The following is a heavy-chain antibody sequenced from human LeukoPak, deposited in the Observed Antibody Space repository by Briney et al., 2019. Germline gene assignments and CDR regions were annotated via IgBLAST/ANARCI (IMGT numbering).Heavy chain of an antibody. D-gene: IGHD4-23*01. V-gene: IGHV4-59*01. CDR3: ARELVATVVTPDAFDI. CDR1: GGSISSYY. J-gene: IGHJ3*02. Sequence: SETLSLTCTVSGGSISSYYWGWIRQPPGKGLEWIGYIYYSGSTNYNPSLKSRVTISVDTSKNQSSLKLSSVTAADTAVYYCARELVATVVTPDAFDIWGQGTMVTVSS. CDR2: IYYSGST.